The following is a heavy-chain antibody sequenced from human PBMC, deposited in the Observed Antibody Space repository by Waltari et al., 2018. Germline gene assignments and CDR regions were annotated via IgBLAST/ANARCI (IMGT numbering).Heavy chain of an antibody. CDR1: GGSISSGSYY. CDR3: ARHGWLVPSDY. Sequence: QVKLQESGPGLVKPSETLSLTCTVSGGSISSGSYYWAWIRQPPGKGLEWFGSIYYNGNTYYSPSLKSRVTISGDTSKNQFSLKLSSVTAADTALYYCARHGWLVPSDYWGQGTLVTVSS. D-gene: IGHD6-19*01. V-gene: IGHV4-39*01. CDR2: IYYNGNT. J-gene: IGHJ4*02.